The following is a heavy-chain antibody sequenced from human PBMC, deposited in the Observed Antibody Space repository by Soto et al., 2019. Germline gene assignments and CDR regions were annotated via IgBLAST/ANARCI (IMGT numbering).Heavy chain of an antibody. CDR1: GGSFSGYY. Sequence: PSETLSLTCAVYGGSFSGYYWSWIRQPPGKGLEWIGEINHSGSTNYNPSLKSRVTISVDTSKNQFSLKLSSVTAADTAVYYCASTFYCSSSSCYGNYSYYYGIDFWGKGTTV. CDR3: ASTFYCSSSSCYGNYSYYYGIDF. D-gene: IGHD2-2*01. J-gene: IGHJ6*04. CDR2: INHSGST. V-gene: IGHV4-34*01.